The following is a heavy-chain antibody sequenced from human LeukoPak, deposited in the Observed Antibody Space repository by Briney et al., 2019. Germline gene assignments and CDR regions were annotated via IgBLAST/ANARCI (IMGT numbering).Heavy chain of an antibody. CDR3: ARAQGSSGPGIFEY. V-gene: IGHV3-7*01. CDR2: IKQDGSEN. Sequence: GGSLRLSCAASGFTFSNYWMSWVRQAPGEGLEWVANIKQDGSENFYVDSVKGRFTISRDNAKKSLYLQMNSLRVEDAAVYYCARAQGSSGPGIFEYWGQGTLVTVSS. D-gene: IGHD6-19*01. CDR1: GFTFSNYW. J-gene: IGHJ4*02.